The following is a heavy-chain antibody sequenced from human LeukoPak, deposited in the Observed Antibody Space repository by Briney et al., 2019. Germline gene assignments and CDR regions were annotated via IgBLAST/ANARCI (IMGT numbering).Heavy chain of an antibody. J-gene: IGHJ3*02. Sequence: PGESLRLSCAASRFTFSNFAMSWVRQAPGRGLEWVSLISGSGHSTYYTDSVKGRFTISRDNSNHTLYLQMNSLRAEDTAVYYCAKNSGMGGGDFDIWGKGTMVTVSS. CDR1: RFTFSNFA. V-gene: IGHV3-23*01. D-gene: IGHD1-26*01. CDR3: AKNSGMGGGDFDI. CDR2: ISGSGHST.